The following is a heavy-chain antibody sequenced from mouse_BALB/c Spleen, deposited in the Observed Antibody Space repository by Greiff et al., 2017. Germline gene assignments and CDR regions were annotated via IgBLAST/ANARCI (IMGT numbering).Heavy chain of an antibody. D-gene: IGHD3-1*01. CDR1: GFTFSSYA. V-gene: IGHV5-9-4*01. J-gene: IGHJ3*01. Sequence: EVKVVESGGGLVKPGGSLKLSCEASGFTFSSYAMSWVSQSPEKRLEWVAEISSGGSYTYYPDTVTGRFTISTDNAKNTLYLEMSSLRCEDTAMYYGARDHAAARATVFAYWGQGTLVTVSA. CDR3: ARDHAAARATVFAY. CDR2: ISSGGSYT.